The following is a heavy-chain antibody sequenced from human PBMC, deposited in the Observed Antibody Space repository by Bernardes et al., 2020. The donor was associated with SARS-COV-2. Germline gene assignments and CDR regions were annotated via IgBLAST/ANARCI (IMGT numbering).Heavy chain of an antibody. V-gene: IGHV3-21*01. CDR3: ARDVGGTDWRFGFDV. CDR2: ISGAGMYF. D-gene: IGHD3-9*01. CDR1: GFTFRNYL. Sequence: GGSLRLSCVASGFTFRNYLVSWFRQAPGKGLEWGSSISGAGMYFYYGDSVRGRFTTSRDNTRTSVFLQMESLRAEDTAVYYCARDVGGTDWRFGFDVWGPGTMVHVSS. J-gene: IGHJ3*01.